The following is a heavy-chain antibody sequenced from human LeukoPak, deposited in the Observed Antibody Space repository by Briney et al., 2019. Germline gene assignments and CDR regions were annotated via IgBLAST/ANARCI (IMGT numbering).Heavy chain of an antibody. Sequence: SETLSLTRTVSGGSISSSTYYWGWIRQPPGQGLEWIGAIYYTGTTYYNPSLRSRVTISVDTSKNHFSLNLSSVTAADTALYYCASAPRQGSIGGLDYWGQGTLVTVSS. J-gene: IGHJ4*02. D-gene: IGHD3-16*01. CDR1: GGSISSSTYY. V-gene: IGHV4-39*02. CDR3: ASAPRQGSIGGLDY. CDR2: IYYTGTT.